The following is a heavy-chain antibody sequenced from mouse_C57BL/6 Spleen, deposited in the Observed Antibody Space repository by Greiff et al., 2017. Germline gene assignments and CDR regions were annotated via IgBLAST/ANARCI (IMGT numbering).Heavy chain of an antibody. J-gene: IGHJ2*01. V-gene: IGHV1-55*01. CDR1: GYTFTSYW. Sequence: VQLQQPGAELVKPGASVKMSCKASGYTFTSYWITWVKQRPGQGLEWIGDIDPGSGSTNYNEKFKSKATLTVDTSSSTAYMQLSSLTSEDSADYYCARRRVDVYVDYWGQGTTLTVSS. D-gene: IGHD1-1*01. CDR3: ARRRVDVYVDY. CDR2: IDPGSGST.